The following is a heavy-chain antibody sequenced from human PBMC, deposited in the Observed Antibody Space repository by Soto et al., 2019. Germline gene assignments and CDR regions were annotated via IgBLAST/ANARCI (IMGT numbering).Heavy chain of an antibody. Sequence: ASVKVSCKASGYTFTSYYMHWVRQAPGQGLEWMGIINPSGGSTSYAQKFQGRVTMTRDTSTSTVYMELSSLRSEDTAVYYCARDRDSSGYYFYYYYGMDVWGQGTTVTVSS. CDR3: ARDRDSSGYYFYYYYGMDV. CDR2: INPSGGST. J-gene: IGHJ6*02. V-gene: IGHV1-46*01. D-gene: IGHD3-22*01. CDR1: GYTFTSYY.